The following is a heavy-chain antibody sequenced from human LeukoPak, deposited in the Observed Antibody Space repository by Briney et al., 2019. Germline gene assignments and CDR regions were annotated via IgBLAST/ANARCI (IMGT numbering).Heavy chain of an antibody. CDR2: INPNSGGT. D-gene: IGHD2-2*01. J-gene: IGHJ5*02. CDR3: ARAGYCSSTSCQGPWFDP. V-gene: IGHV1-2*02. CDR1: GYTFTGYY. Sequence: ASVKVSCXGSGYTFTGYYMHWVRRAPGPGLELMGWINPNSGGTNYAKKFHGRVTMTRDTSISTAYMELSRLRSDDTAVYYCARAGYCSSTSCQGPWFDPWGQGTLVTVSS.